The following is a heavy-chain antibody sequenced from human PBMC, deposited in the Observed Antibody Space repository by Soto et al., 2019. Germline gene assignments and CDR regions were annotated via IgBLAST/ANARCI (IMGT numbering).Heavy chain of an antibody. D-gene: IGHD1-26*01. V-gene: IGHV4-39*01. J-gene: IGHJ6*02. CDR3: ARRPKSGSFHYYGVDV. CDR2: IYYTGKT. CDR1: GGSVSSSIYY. Sequence: SETLSLTCTVSGGSVSSSIYYWDWIRHPPGKGLEWIGNIYYTGKTNYNPSLRSRVTISVDTSKNQFSLKLSSVTAADTAVYYCARRPKSGSFHYYGVDVWGRGTTVTVSS.